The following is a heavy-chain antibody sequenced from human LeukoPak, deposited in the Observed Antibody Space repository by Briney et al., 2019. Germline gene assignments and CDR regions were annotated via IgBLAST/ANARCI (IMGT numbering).Heavy chain of an antibody. D-gene: IGHD4-23*01. CDR1: GFTLNTND. J-gene: IGHJ4*01. Sequence: GGSLRLSCAASGFTLNTNDMNWVRQAPGKGLEWVSIMYPWESAFYTDSVKGRFTVTRDESKNMMFLQKNTLRPDDTAMYYCVRQGGGDNCRWGQGALVTVSS. CDR3: VRQGGGDNCR. CDR2: MYPWESA. V-gene: IGHV3-66*02.